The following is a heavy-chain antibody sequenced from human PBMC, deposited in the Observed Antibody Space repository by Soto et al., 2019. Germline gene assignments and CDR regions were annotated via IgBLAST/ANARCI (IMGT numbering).Heavy chain of an antibody. CDR2: IYYSGST. D-gene: IGHD3-9*01. CDR1: GGSISRSSYY. V-gene: IGHV4-39*01. CDR3: ARGPGILTP. J-gene: IGHJ5*02. Sequence: PSETLSLTCTVSGGSISRSSYYWGWIRQPPGKGLEWIGSIYYSGSTYYNLSLKSRVTISADTSKNQFSLQLNSVTPEDTAVYYCARGPGILTPWGQGTLVTVSS.